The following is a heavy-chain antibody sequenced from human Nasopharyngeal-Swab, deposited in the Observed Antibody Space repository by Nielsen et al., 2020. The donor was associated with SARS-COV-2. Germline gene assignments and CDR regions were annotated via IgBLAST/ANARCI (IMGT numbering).Heavy chain of an antibody. Sequence: GESLKISCAASGFTFSSYSMNWVRQAPGKGLEWVSYISSSSSSIYYADSVKGRFTISRDNAKNSLYLQMNSLRDEDTAVYYCARRDTGGMDVWGQGTTVTVSS. V-gene: IGHV3-48*02. CDR1: GFTFSSYS. CDR3: ARRDTGGMDV. CDR2: ISSSSSSI. D-gene: IGHD5-18*01. J-gene: IGHJ6*02.